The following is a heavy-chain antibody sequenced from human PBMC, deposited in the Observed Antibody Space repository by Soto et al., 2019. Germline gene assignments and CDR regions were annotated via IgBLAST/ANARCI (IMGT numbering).Heavy chain of an antibody. CDR1: GVSISSYY. J-gene: IGHJ4*02. D-gene: IGHD3-9*01. Sequence: PETLSLTCTVTGVSISSYYCSWIRQPPGQGLEWIGYIYYSGSTNYNPSLKSRVTISVDTSKNQFSLKLSSVTAADTAVYYCARLNYDILTGYFNFDYRGQGTLVTVSS. CDR3: ARLNYDILTGYFNFDY. V-gene: IGHV4-59*08. CDR2: IYYSGST.